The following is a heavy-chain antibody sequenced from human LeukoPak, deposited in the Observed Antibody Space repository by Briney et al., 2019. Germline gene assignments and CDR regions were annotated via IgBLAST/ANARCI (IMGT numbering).Heavy chain of an antibody. Sequence: GGPLRLSCAASGFTFSSYAMSWVRQAPGKGLEWVSVVSGNGDSTYYADSVKGRFTISRDNSKNTLSLQMNSLRAEDTAVYYCTTEYNFNYYDSSGYYYWGQGTLVTVSS. CDR1: GFTFSSYA. CDR3: TTEYNFNYYDSSGYYY. J-gene: IGHJ4*02. D-gene: IGHD3-22*01. CDR2: VSGNGDST. V-gene: IGHV3-23*01.